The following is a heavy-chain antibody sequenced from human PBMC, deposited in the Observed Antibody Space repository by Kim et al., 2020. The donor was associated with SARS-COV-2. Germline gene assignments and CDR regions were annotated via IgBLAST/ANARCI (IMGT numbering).Heavy chain of an antibody. V-gene: IGHV4-39*01. J-gene: IGHJ4*02. CDR3: ARQLTMVRGVADY. Sequence: YNPSPKSRDPISVATSKTQFSLKLSSVTAADTAVYYCARQLTMVRGVADYWGQGTLVTVSS. D-gene: IGHD3-10*01.